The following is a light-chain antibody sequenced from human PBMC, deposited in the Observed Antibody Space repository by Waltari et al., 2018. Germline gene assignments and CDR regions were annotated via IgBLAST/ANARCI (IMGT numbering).Light chain of an antibody. CDR2: DTN. Sequence: QTVVTQEPSLTVSPGGPVTLTCTPTTWAVISNYHPNWFQQKPGQAPTSLIYDTNKRHFWTPARFSGSLLGGKAALTLSRALPEDEADYYCALYYGNARWVFGGGTKLTVL. CDR3: ALYYGNARWV. CDR1: TWAVISNYH. J-gene: IGLJ3*02. V-gene: IGLV7-43*01.